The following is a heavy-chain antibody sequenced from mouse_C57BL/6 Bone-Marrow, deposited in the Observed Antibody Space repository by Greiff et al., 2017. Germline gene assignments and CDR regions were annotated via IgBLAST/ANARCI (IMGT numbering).Heavy chain of an antibody. CDR1: GYAFSSYW. J-gene: IGHJ1*03. Sequence: VKLMESGAELVKPGASVKISCKASGYAFSSYWMNWVKQRPGKGLEWIGQIYPGDGDTNYNGKFKGKATLTADKSSSTAYMQLSSLTSEYSAVYFCARSYGSSYVGGYWYFDVWGTGTTVTVSS. D-gene: IGHD1-1*01. V-gene: IGHV1-80*01. CDR3: ARSYGSSYVGGYWYFDV. CDR2: IYPGDGDT.